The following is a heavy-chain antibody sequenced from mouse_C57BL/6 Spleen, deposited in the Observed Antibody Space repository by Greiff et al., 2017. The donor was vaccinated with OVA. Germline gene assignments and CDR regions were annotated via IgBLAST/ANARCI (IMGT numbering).Heavy chain of an antibody. V-gene: IGHV5-6*01. J-gene: IGHJ2*01. CDR3: ARQHYGKGGYYFDY. Sequence: EVKLMESGGDLVKPGGSLKLSCAASGFTFSSYGMSWVRQTPDKRLEWVATISSGGSYTYYPDSVKGRFTISRDNAKNTLYLQMSSLKSEDTAMYYCARQHYGKGGYYFDYWGQGTTLTVSS. CDR2: ISSGGSYT. CDR1: GFTFSSYG. D-gene: IGHD2-1*01.